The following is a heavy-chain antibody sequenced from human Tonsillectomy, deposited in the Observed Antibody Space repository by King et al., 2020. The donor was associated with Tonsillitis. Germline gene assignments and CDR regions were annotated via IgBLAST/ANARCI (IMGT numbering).Heavy chain of an antibody. CDR3: ARESSGITGTTHRTLDY. CDR2: VIPIFGTA. J-gene: IGHJ4*02. Sequence: VQLVESGAEVKKPGSSVKVSCKASGGTFSSYAISWVRQAPGQGLEWMGGVIPIFGTANYAQKFQVRVAVTAGESTNTAYMEPSSLRSEDTAVYYCARESSGITGTTHRTLDYWGQGTLVTVSS. V-gene: IGHV1-69*01. CDR1: GGTFSSYA. D-gene: IGHD1-7*01.